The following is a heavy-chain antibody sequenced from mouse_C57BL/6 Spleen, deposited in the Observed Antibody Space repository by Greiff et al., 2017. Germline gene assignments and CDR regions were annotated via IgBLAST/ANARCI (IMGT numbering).Heavy chain of an antibody. CDR1: GYAFSSSW. Sequence: VQVVESGPELVKPGASVKISCKASGYAFSSSWMNWVKQRPGKGLEWIGRIYPGDGDTNYNGKFKGKATLTADKSSSTAYMQLSSLTSEDSAVYFCARGYLYAMDYWGQGTSVTVSS. CDR3: ARGYLYAMDY. D-gene: IGHD2-2*01. J-gene: IGHJ4*01. V-gene: IGHV1-82*01. CDR2: IYPGDGDT.